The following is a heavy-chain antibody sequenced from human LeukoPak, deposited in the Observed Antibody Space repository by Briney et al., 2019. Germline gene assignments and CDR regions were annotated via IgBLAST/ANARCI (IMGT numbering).Heavy chain of an antibody. D-gene: IGHD3-3*01. Sequence: GGSLRLSCAASGFTFSSYAMSWVRQAPGKGLEWVSAISGSGSSTYYADSVKGRFTISRDNSKNTLYLQMNSLKTEDTAVYYCTRDGMKALRFLERLLPAFDYWGQGTLVTVSS. CDR1: GFTFSSYA. V-gene: IGHV3-23*01. CDR3: TRDGMKALRFLERLLPAFDY. CDR2: ISGSGSST. J-gene: IGHJ4*02.